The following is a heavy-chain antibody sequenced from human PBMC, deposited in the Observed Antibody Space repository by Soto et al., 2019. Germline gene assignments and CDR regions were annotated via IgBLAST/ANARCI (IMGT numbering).Heavy chain of an antibody. D-gene: IGHD4-17*01. J-gene: IGHJ4*02. V-gene: IGHV3-23*01. CDR3: ARGSSTTPTSYGYLAY. Sequence: EVQLLESGGGWVQPGGSLRLSCAASGFVFNDYAISWVRQAPGKGLEWVSGISASGGRTYYADSVKGRLSVSRDNSNNTVFLQINRLRDEDTAMYYCARGSSTTPTSYGYLAYWGQGTLVTVSS. CDR2: ISASGGRT. CDR1: GFVFNDYA.